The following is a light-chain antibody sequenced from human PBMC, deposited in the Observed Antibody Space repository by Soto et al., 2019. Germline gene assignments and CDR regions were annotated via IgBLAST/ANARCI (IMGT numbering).Light chain of an antibody. CDR2: PAS. V-gene: IGKV1-39*01. Sequence: DIQMPQSSSSLSASVGDIVTITCRASESSSSQLNWYQQKSGRAPQLLIHPASTLQTGVPSRFSGSGSGTDFTLTTGSLQPEDFATYYCHQSYSVPITFGHGTRLEIK. J-gene: IGKJ5*01. CDR3: HQSYSVPIT. CDR1: ESSSSQ.